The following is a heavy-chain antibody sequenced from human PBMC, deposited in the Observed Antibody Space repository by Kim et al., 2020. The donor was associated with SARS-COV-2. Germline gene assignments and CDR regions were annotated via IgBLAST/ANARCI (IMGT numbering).Heavy chain of an antibody. D-gene: IGHD1-26*01. J-gene: IGHJ4*02. V-gene: IGHV3-23*01. CDR3: ANGRANGCYSGRVFDS. Sequence: VKGRFTISRDNSKNTLYLQMNSLRAEDTAVYYCANGRANGCYSGRVFDSWGQGTLVTVSS.